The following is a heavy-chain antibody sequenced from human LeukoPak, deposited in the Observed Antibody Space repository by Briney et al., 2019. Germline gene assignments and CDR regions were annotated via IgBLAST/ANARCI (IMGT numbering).Heavy chain of an antibody. CDR3: ARSGYGSLGNWFDP. CDR1: GGSISSGGYS. D-gene: IGHD5-12*01. CDR2: IYHSGST. Sequence: SETLSLTCAVSGGSISSGGYSWSCIRQPPGKGLEWIGYIYHSGSTYYNPSLKSRVTISVDRSKNQFPLKLSSVTAADTAVYYCARSGYGSLGNWFDPWGQGTLVTVSS. J-gene: IGHJ5*02. V-gene: IGHV4-30-2*01.